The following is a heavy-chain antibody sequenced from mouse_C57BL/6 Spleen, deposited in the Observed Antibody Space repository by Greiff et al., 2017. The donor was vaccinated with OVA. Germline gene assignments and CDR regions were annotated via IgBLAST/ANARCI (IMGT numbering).Heavy chain of an antibody. Sequence: QVQLQQSGPELVKPGASVKISCKASGYAFSSSWMNWVKQRPGKGLEWIGRIYPGDGDTNYNEKFKGKATLTADKSSSTAYMQLSSLTSEDSAVYFCARKGGLVLFDYWGQGTTLTVSS. J-gene: IGHJ2*01. V-gene: IGHV1-82*01. CDR3: ARKGGLVLFDY. CDR2: IYPGDGDT. CDR1: GYAFSSSW.